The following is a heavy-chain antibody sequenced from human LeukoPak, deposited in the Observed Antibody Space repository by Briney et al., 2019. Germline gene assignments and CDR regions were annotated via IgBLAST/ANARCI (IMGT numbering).Heavy chain of an antibody. Sequence: GRSLRLSCAASGFTFSSYAMHWVRQAPGKGLEWVAVISYDGSNKYYADSVKGRFTISRDNSKNTLYLQMNSLRAGDTAVYYCARGETPIAAAGIRYWGQGTLVTVSS. D-gene: IGHD6-13*01. CDR3: ARGETPIAAAGIRY. CDR1: GFTFSSYA. CDR2: ISYDGSNK. V-gene: IGHV3-30*04. J-gene: IGHJ4*02.